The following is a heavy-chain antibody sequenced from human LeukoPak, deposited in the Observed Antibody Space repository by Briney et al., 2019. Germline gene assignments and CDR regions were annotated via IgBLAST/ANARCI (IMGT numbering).Heavy chain of an antibody. J-gene: IGHJ5*02. CDR3: TRSGSGWDNWFDP. V-gene: IGHV3-72*01. D-gene: IGHD6-19*01. CDR2: SRNKANSYTT. Sequence: QPGGSLRPSCAASGLTLSDHYMDWVRQAPGKGLEWVGRSRNKANSYTTEYAASVKGRFTISRDDSKNLLYLQMNSLKTEDTAVYYCTRSGSGWDNWFDPWGQGTLVTVSS. CDR1: GLTLSDHY.